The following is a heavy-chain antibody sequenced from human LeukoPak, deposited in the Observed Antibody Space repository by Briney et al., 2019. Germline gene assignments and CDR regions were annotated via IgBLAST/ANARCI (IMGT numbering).Heavy chain of an antibody. CDR2: IIPILDIA. D-gene: IGHD5-18*01. CDR1: GGTFNSYA. V-gene: IGHV1-69*04. J-gene: IGHJ4*02. Sequence: GASVTVSCKASGGTFNSYAFSWVRQAPGQGLEWMGRIIPILDIANHAQKFQGRVTITADKSTNTAYMELSSLRSEDTALYYCARERDYTTMAPFDYWGQGTLVTVSS. CDR3: ARERDYTTMAPFDY.